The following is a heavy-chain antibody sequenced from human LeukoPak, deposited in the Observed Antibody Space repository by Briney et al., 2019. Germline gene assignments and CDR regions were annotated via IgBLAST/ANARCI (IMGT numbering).Heavy chain of an antibody. J-gene: IGHJ3*02. Sequence: PSETLSLTCTVSGGSISSGSYYWSWIRQPAGKGLEWIGRIYTSGSTNYNPSLKSRVTISVDTSKNQFSLKLSSVTAADTAVYYCARYCGGDCYPGAFDIWGQGTMATVSS. CDR2: IYTSGST. CDR3: ARYCGGDCYPGAFDI. CDR1: GGSISSGSYY. D-gene: IGHD2-21*02. V-gene: IGHV4-61*02.